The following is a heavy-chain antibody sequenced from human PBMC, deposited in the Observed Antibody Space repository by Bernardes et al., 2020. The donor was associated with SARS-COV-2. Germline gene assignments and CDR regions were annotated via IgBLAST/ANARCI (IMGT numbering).Heavy chain of an antibody. D-gene: IGHD6-13*01. CDR3: VMSSSSWYGGVLDY. J-gene: IGHJ4*02. CDR2: INSDGSST. Sequence: GSLRLSCAASGFTFSDYYMSWIRQVPGKGLVWVSRINSDGSSTSYADSVKGRFTISRDNAKNTLYLQMNSLRAEDTAVYYCVMSSSSWYGGVLDYWGQGTLVTVSS. V-gene: IGHV3-74*01. CDR1: GFTFSDYY.